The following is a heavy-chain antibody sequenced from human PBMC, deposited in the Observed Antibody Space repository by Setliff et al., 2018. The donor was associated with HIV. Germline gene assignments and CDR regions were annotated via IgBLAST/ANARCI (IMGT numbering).Heavy chain of an antibody. Sequence: GGSLRLSCAASGFTFSGSAMHWVRQASGKGLEWVSSISSTGTYIYYADSMKGRFTTSRDNAKNSLYVQMNSLRAEDTAVYYCARGQTTGEYWGQGTLVTVSS. CDR2: ISSTGTYI. CDR3: ARGQTTGEY. J-gene: IGHJ4*02. V-gene: IGHV3-21*01. D-gene: IGHD4-17*01. CDR1: GFTFSGSA.